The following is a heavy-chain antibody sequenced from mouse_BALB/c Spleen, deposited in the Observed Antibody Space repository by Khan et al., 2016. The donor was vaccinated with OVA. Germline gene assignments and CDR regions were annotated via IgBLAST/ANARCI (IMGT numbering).Heavy chain of an antibody. CDR2: INPSIGYT. J-gene: IGHJ2*01. CDR3: ARRSLRWDFDY. D-gene: IGHD1-1*01. V-gene: IGHV1-7*01. CDR1: GYTFVNYW. Sequence: QIQLVQSGAELAKPGASVKMSCKASGYTFVNYWILWVKQRPGQGLEWIGYINPSIGYTETNQNFKDKATLTADKSSSTAYMQLSSLTSEDSAVYYCARRSLRWDFDYWGQGTTLTVSS.